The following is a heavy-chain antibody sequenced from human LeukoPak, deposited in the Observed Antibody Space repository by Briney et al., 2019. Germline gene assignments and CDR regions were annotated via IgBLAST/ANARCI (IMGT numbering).Heavy chain of an antibody. J-gene: IGHJ6*03. CDR3: ASEQRGGLSGTLGVLFASYYTYYYMEV. CDR2: INPSDGAT. V-gene: IGHV1-46*01. CDR1: GYTFTMYY. D-gene: IGHD3-16*01. Sequence: ASVKVSCKASGYTFTMYYIHWVRQAPGQGLEWMGIINPSDGATTYAQRFQGRVTMTRDMSTTTVYMDLRSLRSEDTAVYFCASEQRGGLSGTLGVLFASYYTYYYMEVWGRGTTVTVSS.